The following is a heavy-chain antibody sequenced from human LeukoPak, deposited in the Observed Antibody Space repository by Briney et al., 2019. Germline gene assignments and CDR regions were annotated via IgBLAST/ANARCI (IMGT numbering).Heavy chain of an antibody. CDR2: ISGSGGST. Sequence: GGSLRLSCAASGFTFSSYAMSWVRQAPGKGLEWVSAISGSGGSTYYADSVKGRFTISRDNSKNTLYLQMNSPRAEDTAVYYCAKSMGSSGYYWYYFDYWGQGTLVTVSS. CDR1: GFTFSSYA. J-gene: IGHJ4*02. V-gene: IGHV3-23*01. CDR3: AKSMGSSGYYWYYFDY. D-gene: IGHD3-22*01.